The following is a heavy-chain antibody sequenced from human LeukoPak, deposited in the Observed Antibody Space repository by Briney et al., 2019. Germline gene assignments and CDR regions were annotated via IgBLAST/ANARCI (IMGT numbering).Heavy chain of an antibody. CDR3: AKQLTTVADHDAFDI. D-gene: IGHD4-23*01. CDR1: GYTFTSYA. Sequence: ASVTVSCTASGYTFTSYAMNWVRQAPGQGLEWMGWININTGNPTYAQGFTGRFVFSLDTSVSTAYLQISSLKAEDTAVYYCAKQLTTVADHDAFDIWGQGTMVTVSS. J-gene: IGHJ3*02. V-gene: IGHV7-4-1*02. CDR2: ININTGNP.